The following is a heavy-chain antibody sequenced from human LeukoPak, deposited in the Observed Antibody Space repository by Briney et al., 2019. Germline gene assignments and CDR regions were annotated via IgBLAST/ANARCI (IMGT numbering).Heavy chain of an antibody. D-gene: IGHD2-15*01. CDR1: GFTFSSYA. V-gene: IGHV3-23*01. CDR3: AKRSGDSYFLDS. J-gene: IGHJ4*02. Sequence: TGGSLRLSCAASGFTFSSYAMTWVRQAPGKGLEWVSSISGSGGSTYYADSVKGRFTISRDTSKSTLYLQMSSLRAEDTAVYYCAKRSGDSYFLDSWGQGTLVTVSS. CDR2: ISGSGGST.